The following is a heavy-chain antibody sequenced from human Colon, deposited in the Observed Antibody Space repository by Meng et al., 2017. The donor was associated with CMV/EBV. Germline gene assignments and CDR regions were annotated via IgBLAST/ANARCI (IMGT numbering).Heavy chain of an antibody. J-gene: IGHJ4*02. CDR1: GFIVSSNY. V-gene: IGHV3-66*01. D-gene: IGHD3-22*01. Sequence: VRVWGSGGGLVQPGGSLRLSCAASGFIVSSNYMNWVRQAPGKGLEWVSVIFTDDRTYYADSVKGRFTISRDDSKNTVSLQMNSLRAEDTAVYYCAREYFYDKGRRSFDLWGQGTLVTVSS. CDR2: IFTDDRT. CDR3: AREYFYDKGRRSFDL.